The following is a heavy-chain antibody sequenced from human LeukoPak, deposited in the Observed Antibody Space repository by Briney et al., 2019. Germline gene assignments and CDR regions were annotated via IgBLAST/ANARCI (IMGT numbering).Heavy chain of an antibody. Sequence: SETLSLTCTVSGGSVSSGSYYWSWIRQPPGKGLEWIGYIYFSGGTNYNPSLKSRVTISVDTSKNQFSLKLSSVTAADTAVYYCARDVGDCSSTSCSRYYYYGMDVWGQGTTVTVSS. CDR2: IYFSGGT. CDR1: GGSVSSGSYY. CDR3: ARDVGDCSSTSCSRYYYYGMDV. J-gene: IGHJ6*02. V-gene: IGHV4-61*01. D-gene: IGHD2-2*01.